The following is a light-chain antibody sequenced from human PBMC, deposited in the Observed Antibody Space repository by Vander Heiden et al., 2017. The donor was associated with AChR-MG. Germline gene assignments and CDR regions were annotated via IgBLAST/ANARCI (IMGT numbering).Light chain of an antibody. J-gene: IGKJ2*01. Sequence: EIVMTQSPATLSVSPGERATLSCRASKSVSTNLAWYQQKPGQAPRLLMYGASTRATGIPARFSGSGSGTEFTLTISRLQSEDFAVYYCQQDNNWPYTFGQGTKLEIK. CDR1: KSVSTN. CDR2: GAS. CDR3: QQDNNWPYT. V-gene: IGKV3-15*01.